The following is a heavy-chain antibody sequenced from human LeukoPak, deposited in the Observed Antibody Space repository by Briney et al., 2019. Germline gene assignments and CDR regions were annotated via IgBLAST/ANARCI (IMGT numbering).Heavy chain of an antibody. CDR3: VRVTMVRGVINYIPGAFDI. D-gene: IGHD3-10*01. V-gene: IGHV1-2*02. CDR1: GYTFTGYY. CDR2: INPNSGGT. J-gene: IGHJ3*02. Sequence: ASVKVSCKASGYTFTGYYMHWVRQAPGQGLEWMGWINPNSGGTNYAQKLQGRVTMTTDTSTSTAYMELRSLRSDDTAVYYCVRVTMVRGVINYIPGAFDIWGQGTMVTVSS.